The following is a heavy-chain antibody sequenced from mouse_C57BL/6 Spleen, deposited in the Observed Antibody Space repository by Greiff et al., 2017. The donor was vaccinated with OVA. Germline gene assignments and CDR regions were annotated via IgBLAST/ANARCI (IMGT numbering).Heavy chain of an antibody. CDR3: ARSRDGYGDAMDY. V-gene: IGHV1-72*01. CDR2: IDPNSGGT. Sequence: QVQLKQPGAELVKPGASVKLSCKASGYTFTSYWMHWVKQRPGRGLEWIGRIDPNSGGTKYNEKFKSKATLTVDKPSSTAYMQLSSLTSEDSAVYYCARSRDGYGDAMDYWGQGTSVTVSS. J-gene: IGHJ4*01. D-gene: IGHD2-2*01. CDR1: GYTFTSYW.